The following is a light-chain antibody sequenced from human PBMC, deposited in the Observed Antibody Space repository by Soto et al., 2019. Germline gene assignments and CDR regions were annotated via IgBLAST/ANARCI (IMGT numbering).Light chain of an antibody. CDR2: EVS. Sequence: QSVLTQPASVSGSPGQSITISCTGTSSDVGSYNLVSWYQQHPGKAPKLMIYEVSKRPSGVSNRFSGSKSGNTASLTISGLQAEDEADYYCCSHACSSTLVFGGGIKLTVL. J-gene: IGLJ2*01. CDR3: CSHACSSTLV. V-gene: IGLV2-23*02. CDR1: SSDVGSYNL.